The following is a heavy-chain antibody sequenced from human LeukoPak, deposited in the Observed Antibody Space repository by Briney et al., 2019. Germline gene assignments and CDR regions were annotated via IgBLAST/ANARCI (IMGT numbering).Heavy chain of an antibody. V-gene: IGHV3-64*01. Sequence: GGSLRLSCAASGFTFSSYAMHWVRQAPGKGLEYVSAISSNGGSTYYANSVKGRFTISRDNAKNSLYLQMNSLRAEDTAVYYCARDRGIWGQGTLVTVSS. CDR1: GFTFSSYA. J-gene: IGHJ4*02. CDR2: ISSNGGST. D-gene: IGHD3-16*01. CDR3: ARDRGI.